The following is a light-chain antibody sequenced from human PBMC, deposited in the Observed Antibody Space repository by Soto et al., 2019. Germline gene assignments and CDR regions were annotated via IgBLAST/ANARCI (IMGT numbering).Light chain of an antibody. V-gene: IGLV1-44*01. CDR2: TNN. CDR1: TSNIGSNP. J-gene: IGLJ1*01. Sequence: QSALAQPPSVSGTPGQTVTISCSGSTSNIGSNPVNWYQQLPGTAPRLLISTNNQRPSGVLDRFSGSRSGTSASLAISGLQSEDEADHYCSAWEDRLIVPSYVFGTGTKGTGL. CDR3: SAWEDRLIVPSYV.